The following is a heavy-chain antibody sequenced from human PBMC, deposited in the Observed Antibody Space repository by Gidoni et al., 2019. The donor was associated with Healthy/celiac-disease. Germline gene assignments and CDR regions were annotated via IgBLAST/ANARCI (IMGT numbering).Heavy chain of an antibody. CDR3: ARDDGGYDLFDY. CDR1: GFTFSSYW. J-gene: IGHJ4*02. D-gene: IGHD5-12*01. V-gene: IGHV3-74*01. Sequence: EVQLVESGGGLVQPGGSLRLSCAASGFTFSSYWMRWVRQAPGKGLVWVSRINSNGSSTSYADSVKGRFTISRDNAKNTLYLQMNSLRAEDTAVYYCARDDGGYDLFDYWGQGTLVTVSS. CDR2: INSNGSST.